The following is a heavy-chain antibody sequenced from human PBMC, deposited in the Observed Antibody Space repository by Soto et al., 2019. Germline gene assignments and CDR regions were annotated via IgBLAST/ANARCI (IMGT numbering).Heavy chain of an antibody. J-gene: IGHJ3*02. D-gene: IGHD2-2*02. CDR2: ISSSSSYI. CDR1: GFTFSSYS. V-gene: IGHV3-21*01. Sequence: EVQLVESGGGLVKPGGSLRLSCAASGFTFSSYSMNWVRQAPGKGLEWVSSISSSSSYIYYADSVKGRFTISRDNAKNPPYLQINSLRAEDTAFYYCATPLYPGAAFDIWGQGKMVTVPS. CDR3: ATPLYPGAAFDI.